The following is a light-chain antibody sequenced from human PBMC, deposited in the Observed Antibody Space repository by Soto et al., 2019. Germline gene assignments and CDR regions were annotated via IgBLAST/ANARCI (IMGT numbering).Light chain of an antibody. CDR2: GAS. V-gene: IGKV3-15*01. J-gene: IGKJ1*01. CDR3: QQYNIWLRWT. Sequence: EIVMTQSPATLSVSPGERATLSCRARQSVSSNLGWYQQKPGQAPRLLIYGASTRATGIPARFSGSGSGTEFTLTISSLQSEDFAVYYCQQYNIWLRWTLGQGTKVDIK. CDR1: QSVSSN.